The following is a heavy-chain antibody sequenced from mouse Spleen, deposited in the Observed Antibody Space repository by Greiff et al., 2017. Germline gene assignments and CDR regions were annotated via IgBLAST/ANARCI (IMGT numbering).Heavy chain of an antibody. CDR1: GYAFSSSW. CDR2: IYPGDGDT. Sequence: QVQLQQSGPELVKPGASVKISCKASGYAFSSSWMNWVKQRPGKGLEWIGRIYPGDGDTNYNGKFKGKATLTADKSSSTAYMQLSSLTSEDSAVCFCARRHYSNPYAMDYWGQGTSVTVSS. V-gene: IGHV1-82*01. CDR3: ARRHYSNPYAMDY. D-gene: IGHD2-5*01. J-gene: IGHJ4*01.